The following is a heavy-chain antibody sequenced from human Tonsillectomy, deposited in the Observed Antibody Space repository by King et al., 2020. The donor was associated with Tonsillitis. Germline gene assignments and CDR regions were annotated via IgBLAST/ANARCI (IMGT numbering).Heavy chain of an antibody. J-gene: IGHJ4*02. CDR2: ISDSSSTI. Sequence: VQLVESGGGLVQSGGSLRLSCAASGFTFSSYSMNWVRQAPGKGLEWLSYISDSSSTISYADSVKGRFTISRDNAKTSLSLQMNSLRAEDTAVYYCVRDKNWAFDYWGQGTLVTVSS. CDR1: GFTFSSYS. CDR3: VRDKNWAFDY. D-gene: IGHD7-27*01. V-gene: IGHV3-48*01.